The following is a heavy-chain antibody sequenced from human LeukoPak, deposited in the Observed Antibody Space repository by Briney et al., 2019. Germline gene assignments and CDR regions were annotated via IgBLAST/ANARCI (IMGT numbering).Heavy chain of an antibody. CDR1: GFTFSIYG. Sequence: ASVKVSCMASGFTFSIYGFTWVRQAPGQGLEWMGWISAYNGDTKYPQNLQGRVTVTADTSTNTAYMELKGLRSDDTAVYFCAREGYFGSGIDYFYGMDVWGQGTTVTVSS. D-gene: IGHD3-10*01. V-gene: IGHV1-18*01. CDR3: AREGYFGSGIDYFYGMDV. CDR2: ISAYNGDT. J-gene: IGHJ6*02.